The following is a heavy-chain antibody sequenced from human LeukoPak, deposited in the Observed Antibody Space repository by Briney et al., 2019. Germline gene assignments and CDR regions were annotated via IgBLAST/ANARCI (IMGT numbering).Heavy chain of an antibody. Sequence: GASVKVSCKASGYTFTSYYMHWVRQAPGQGLEWMGIINPSGGSTSYAQKFQGRVTMTRDTSTSTVYMELSSLRSEDTAVYYCARELHLRIAVAGTATDYWGQGTLVTASS. D-gene: IGHD6-19*01. J-gene: IGHJ4*02. CDR3: ARELHLRIAVAGTATDY. V-gene: IGHV1-46*01. CDR1: GYTFTSYY. CDR2: INPSGGST.